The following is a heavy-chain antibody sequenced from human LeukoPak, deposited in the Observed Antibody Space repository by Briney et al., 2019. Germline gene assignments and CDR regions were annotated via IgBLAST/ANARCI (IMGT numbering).Heavy chain of an antibody. CDR3: ARMTTGHDF. Sequence: KPSETLSLTCAVSGTSFSSYYWSWIRQLPGKGLEWIGEVNHSGYTNDNPSLKSRVTISVDTSKNQFSLRLRSVTAADTAVYFCARMTTGHDFWGQGTLVTVSS. CDR2: VNHSGYT. D-gene: IGHD4-17*01. J-gene: IGHJ4*02. V-gene: IGHV4-34*01. CDR1: GTSFSSYY.